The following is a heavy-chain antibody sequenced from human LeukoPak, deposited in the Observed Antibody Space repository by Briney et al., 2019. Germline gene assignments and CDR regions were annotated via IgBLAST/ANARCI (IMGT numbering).Heavy chain of an antibody. D-gene: IGHD6-13*01. Sequence: GGSLRLSXAASGFTFDDYAMHWVRQAPGKGLEWVSGISWNSGSIGYADSVKGRFTISRDNAKNSLYLQMNSLRAEDMALYYCAEVNRAAAGPGTVFDYWGQGTLVTVSS. CDR3: AEVNRAAAGPGTVFDY. CDR2: ISWNSGSI. V-gene: IGHV3-9*03. CDR1: GFTFDDYA. J-gene: IGHJ4*02.